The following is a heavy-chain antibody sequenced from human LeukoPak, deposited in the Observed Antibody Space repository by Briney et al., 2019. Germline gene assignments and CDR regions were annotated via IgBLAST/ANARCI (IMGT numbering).Heavy chain of an antibody. CDR3: ARVGCSGGSCYDFDY. D-gene: IGHD2-15*01. CDR1: GFTFSSYS. Sequence: GGSLRLSCAASGFTFSSYSMNWVRQAPGKGLEWVSSISSSSSYIYYADSVKGRFTISRGNAKNSLYLQMNSLRAEDTAVYYCARVGCSGGSCYDFDYWGQGTLVTVSS. V-gene: IGHV3-21*01. J-gene: IGHJ4*02. CDR2: ISSSSSYI.